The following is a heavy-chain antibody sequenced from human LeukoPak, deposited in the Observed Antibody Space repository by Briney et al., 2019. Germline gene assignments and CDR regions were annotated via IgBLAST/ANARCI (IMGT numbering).Heavy chain of an antibody. Sequence: PSETLSLTCAVYGGSFSGYYWSWIRQPPGKGLEWIGEINXXXSTNYNPSLKSRVTISVDTSKNQFSLKLSSVTAADTAVYYCARRRTYYDYVWGSYRYERQVYYFDYWGQGTLVTVSS. J-gene: IGHJ4*02. CDR1: GGSFSGYY. D-gene: IGHD3-16*02. V-gene: IGHV4-34*01. CDR2: INXXXST. CDR3: ARRRTYYDYVWGSYRYERQVYYFDY.